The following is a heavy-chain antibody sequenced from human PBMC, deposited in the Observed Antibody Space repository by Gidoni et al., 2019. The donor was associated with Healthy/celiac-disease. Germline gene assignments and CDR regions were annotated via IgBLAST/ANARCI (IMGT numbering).Heavy chain of an antibody. CDR3: AKVAWEILRDFDY. Sequence: EVQLLESGGGLVQPGGSLRLSCTASGFTFSSYAMSWVRQAPGKGLGWVSVISGSGGSTYYADSVRGRFTISRDNSKNTLYLQMNSLRAEDTAVYYCAKVAWEILRDFDYWGQGTLVTVSS. J-gene: IGHJ4*02. D-gene: IGHD1-26*01. CDR2: ISGSGGST. V-gene: IGHV3-23*01. CDR1: GFTFSSYA.